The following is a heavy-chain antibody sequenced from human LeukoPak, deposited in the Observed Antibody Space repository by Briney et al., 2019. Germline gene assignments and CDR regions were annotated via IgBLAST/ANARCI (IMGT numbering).Heavy chain of an antibody. Sequence: GGSLRLSCAASGFTFSSYWMSWVRQAPGKGLEWVANIKQDGSEKSYVDSVKGRFTISRDNTKSSLYLQMNSLRAEDTAVYFCAREWAGPSFDYWGQGTLVTVSS. CDR1: GFTFSSYW. V-gene: IGHV3-7*01. D-gene: IGHD6-19*01. CDR3: AREWAGPSFDY. J-gene: IGHJ4*02. CDR2: IKQDGSEK.